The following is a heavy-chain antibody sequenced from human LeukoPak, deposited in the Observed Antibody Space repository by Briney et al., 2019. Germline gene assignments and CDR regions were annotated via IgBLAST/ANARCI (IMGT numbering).Heavy chain of an antibody. V-gene: IGHV4-34*01. CDR3: ARDEVVCSSTNCYFVH. J-gene: IGHJ5*02. CDR2: LYYSGST. CDR1: GGSFSGYY. D-gene: IGHD2-2*01. Sequence: SETLSLTCAVYGGSFSGYYWGWIRQPPGKGREWIGNLYYSGSTYYNPSLKSRVTISVDTSKNQFYLSLSSVTAADTAVYYCARDEVVCSSTNCYFVHWGQGTLVTVSS.